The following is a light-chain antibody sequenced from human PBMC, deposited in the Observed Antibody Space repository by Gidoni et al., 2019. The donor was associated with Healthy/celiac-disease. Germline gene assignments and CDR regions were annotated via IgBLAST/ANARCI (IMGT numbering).Light chain of an antibody. V-gene: IGKV1-5*01. CDR3: QQYNSPWT. J-gene: IGKJ1*01. CDR2: DAS. Sequence: DIQMTQSPSTLSASVGDRVTITCRASQSSSSWLAWYQQKPGKAPKLLIYDASSLESGVPSRFSGSGSGTEFTLTISSLQPDDFAPYYCQQYNSPWTFGQXTKVEIK. CDR1: QSSSSW.